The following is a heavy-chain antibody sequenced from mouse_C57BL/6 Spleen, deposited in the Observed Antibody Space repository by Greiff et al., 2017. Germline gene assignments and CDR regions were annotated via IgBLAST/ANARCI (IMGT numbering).Heavy chain of an antibody. CDR2: IIPSDSAT. J-gene: IGHJ2*01. CDR3: ARGEGLVDY. Sequence: QVQLQQPGAELVRPGSSVKLSCKASGYTFTSYWMHWVKQRPIQGLEWIGYIIPSDSATHYNQPFKDQATLTVDKSSSTAYMMLRSLPSEDSALSNCARGEGLVDYWGQGTTLTVSS. CDR1: GYTFTSYW. V-gene: IGHV1-52*01. D-gene: IGHD3-3*01.